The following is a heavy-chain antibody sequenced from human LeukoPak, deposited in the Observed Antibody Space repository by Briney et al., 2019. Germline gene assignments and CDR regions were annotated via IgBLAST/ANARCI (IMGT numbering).Heavy chain of an antibody. Sequence: PGGSLRLSCAASGFTFRSYAMNWVRQAPGKGLEWVSTISGSGGNTYYADSVKGRFTISRDNSKNTLYLQMNSLRAEDTAVYYCAKDSNGDYPLYFGYWGQGTLVTVSS. V-gene: IGHV3-23*01. CDR3: AKDSNGDYPLYFGY. J-gene: IGHJ4*02. CDR2: ISGSGGNT. CDR1: GFTFRSYA. D-gene: IGHD4-17*01.